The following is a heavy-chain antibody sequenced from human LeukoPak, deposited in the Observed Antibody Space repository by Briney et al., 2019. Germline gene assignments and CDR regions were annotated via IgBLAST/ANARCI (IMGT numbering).Heavy chain of an antibody. CDR2: INSDGSST. Sequence: GGSLRLSCADSGFTFSSYWMHCVRQAPGKGLVWVSRINSDGSSTSYADSVKGRFTISRDNAKNTLYLQMNSLRAEDTAVYYCARGNARWLQFNYYYMDVWGKGTTVTVSS. V-gene: IGHV3-74*01. CDR3: ARGNARWLQFNYYYMDV. D-gene: IGHD5-24*01. CDR1: GFTFSSYW. J-gene: IGHJ6*03.